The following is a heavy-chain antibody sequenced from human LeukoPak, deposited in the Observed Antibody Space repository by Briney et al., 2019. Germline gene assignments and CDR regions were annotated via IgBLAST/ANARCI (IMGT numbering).Heavy chain of an antibody. D-gene: IGHD6-19*01. CDR2: IRYDGSNK. Sequence: GGTLRLSCAASGFTFSSYGMSWVRQAPGKGLEWVAFIRYDGSNKYYADSVKGRFTISRDNSKNTLYLQMNSLRAEDTAVYYCAKARIAVGRALYWGQGTLVTVSS. J-gene: IGHJ4*02. V-gene: IGHV3-30*02. CDR3: AKARIAVGRALY. CDR1: GFTFSSYG.